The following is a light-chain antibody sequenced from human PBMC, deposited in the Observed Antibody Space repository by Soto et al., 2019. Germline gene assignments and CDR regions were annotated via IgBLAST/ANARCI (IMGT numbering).Light chain of an antibody. J-gene: IGLJ1*01. Sequence: QSALPQPPTVSGARGQTFTKYCTGSSSNVGAGYDVHWYQQLPGTAPKLRIYGNYNRPSGVPDRFSGSKSGTSASLAITGLQAEDEVDYSCQPYDNSLSNHVFATGSKGTVL. CDR2: GNY. CDR3: QPYDNSLSNHV. V-gene: IGLV1-40*02. CDR1: SSNVGAGYD.